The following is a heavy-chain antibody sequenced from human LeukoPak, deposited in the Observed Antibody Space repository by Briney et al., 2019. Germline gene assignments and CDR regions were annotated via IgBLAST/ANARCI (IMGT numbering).Heavy chain of an antibody. D-gene: IGHD3-22*01. Sequence: SVKVSCKASGGTFSSYGISWVRQAPEQGLEWMARIIPIFGTTNYAQKFQGRVTITADTSTSIAYMDLRSLRSEDTAVYYCARDYYYDSSGYHPAEYFNHWGQGTLVTVSS. CDR2: IIPIFGTT. V-gene: IGHV1-69*06. CDR3: ARDYYYDSSGYHPAEYFNH. CDR1: GGTFSSYG. J-gene: IGHJ1*01.